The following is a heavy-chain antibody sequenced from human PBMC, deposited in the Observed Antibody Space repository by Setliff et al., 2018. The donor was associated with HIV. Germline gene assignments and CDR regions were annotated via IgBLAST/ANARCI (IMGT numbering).Heavy chain of an antibody. CDR1: GFIFDTYA. CDR2: TSYDGGDK. D-gene: IGHD6-19*01. Sequence: PGGSLRLSCAASGFIFDTYAMHWVRQAPGKGLEWVAVTSYDGGDKYYADSVKGRFTISRDNSVNTLFLQIISLRVEDTAVYYCARSSGWYYFDRRGQGTLVTVSS. CDR3: ARSSGWYYFDR. J-gene: IGHJ4*02. V-gene: IGHV3-30*04.